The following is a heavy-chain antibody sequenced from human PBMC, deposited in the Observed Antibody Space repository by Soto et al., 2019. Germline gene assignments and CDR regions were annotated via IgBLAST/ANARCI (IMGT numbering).Heavy chain of an antibody. Sequence: SETLSLTCTVSGGSISSGDYYLSWIRQHPGKCLEWIGYIYYSGSTYYNPSLKSRVTISVDTSKNQFSLKLSSVTAADTAVYYCARWWSGSRQGFDPWGQGIQVTVSS. CDR1: GGSISSGDYY. CDR3: ARWWSGSRQGFDP. CDR2: IYYSGST. J-gene: IGHJ5*02. V-gene: IGHV4-31*03. D-gene: IGHD3-3*01.